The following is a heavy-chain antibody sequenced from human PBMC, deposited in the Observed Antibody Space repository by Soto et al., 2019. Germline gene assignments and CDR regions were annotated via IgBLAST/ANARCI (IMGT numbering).Heavy chain of an antibody. CDR1: GFTFSEYG. J-gene: IGHJ4*02. CDR2: ISSSSYI. D-gene: IGHD3-22*01. Sequence: GSPRLSRAASGFTFSEYGMSLVRPAPGKGPEWVSPISSSSYIYYADSVKCRFTISRDNAKNSLYMQMNSLRAEDTAVYYCASDWDCYDSSGYGYWGQGTLVTVSS. CDR3: ASDWDCYDSSGYGY. V-gene: IGHV3-21*01.